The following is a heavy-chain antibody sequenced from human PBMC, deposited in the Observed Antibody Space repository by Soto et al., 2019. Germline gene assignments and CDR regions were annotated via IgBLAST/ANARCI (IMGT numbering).Heavy chain of an antibody. V-gene: IGHV4-34*01. CDR2: INHSGST. Sequence: PSETLSLTCAVYGGSFSGYYWSWIRQPPGKGLEWIGEINHSGSTNYNPSLKSRVTISVDTSKNQFSLKLSSVTAADTAVYYCARGPVRGLDPQSSGSYCLDDWGQGTLGTAS. CDR1: GGSFSGYY. D-gene: IGHD1-26*01. CDR3: ARGPVRGLDPQSSGSYCLDD. J-gene: IGHJ4*02.